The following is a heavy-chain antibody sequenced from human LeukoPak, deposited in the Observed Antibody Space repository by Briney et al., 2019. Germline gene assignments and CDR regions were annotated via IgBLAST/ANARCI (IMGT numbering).Heavy chain of an antibody. V-gene: IGHV1-18*01. CDR1: GYTFTSYG. CDR2: ISPYNGDT. Sequence: ASVKVSCKASGYTFTSYGISWVRQAPGQGLEWMGWISPYNGDTDHAQKFQGRVTMTTDTFTSTAYMDLRSLRSDDTAIYYCAKEFGWPLRYFDYWGQGTLVTVSS. J-gene: IGHJ4*02. CDR3: AKEFGWPLRYFDY. D-gene: IGHD5-24*01.